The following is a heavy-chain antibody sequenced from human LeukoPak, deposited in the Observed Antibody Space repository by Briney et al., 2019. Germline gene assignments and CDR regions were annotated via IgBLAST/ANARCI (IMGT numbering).Heavy chain of an antibody. V-gene: IGHV1-69*05. CDR1: GGTFSSYA. CDR3: AGASGEYYYDSSGRFDY. D-gene: IGHD3-22*01. CDR2: IIPIFGTA. Sequence: VASVKVSCKASGGTFSSYAISWVRQAPGQGLEWMGGIIPIFGTANYAQKFQGRVTITTDESTSTAYMELSSLRSEDTAVYYCAGASGEYYYDSSGRFDYWGQGTLVTVSS. J-gene: IGHJ4*02.